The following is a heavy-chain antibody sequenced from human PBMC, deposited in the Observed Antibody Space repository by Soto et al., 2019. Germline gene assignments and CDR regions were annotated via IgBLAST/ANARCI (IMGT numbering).Heavy chain of an antibody. V-gene: IGHV4-39*07. CDR2: INHSGST. D-gene: IGHD5-18*01. J-gene: IGHJ4*02. Sequence: SETLSLTCTVSGGSISSSSYYWSWIRQPPGKGLEWIGEINHSGSTNYNPSLKSRVTISVDTSKNQFSLKLSSVTAADTAVYYCATVNVDTAMVTGGDYWGQGTLVTVSS. CDR1: GGSISSSSYY. CDR3: ATVNVDTAMVTGGDY.